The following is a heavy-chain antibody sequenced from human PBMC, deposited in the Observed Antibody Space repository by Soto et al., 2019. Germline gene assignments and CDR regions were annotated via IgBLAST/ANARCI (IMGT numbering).Heavy chain of an antibody. Sequence: QVQLVQSGAEVKKPGASVKVSCKASGYTFTSYAMHWVRQAPGQRLEWMGWINAGNGNTKYSQKFQGRVTITRDTSASTADMELSSLRSEDTAVYYCARTMVRGVIMGFDPWGQGTLVTVSS. CDR1: GYTFTSYA. D-gene: IGHD3-10*01. CDR3: ARTMVRGVIMGFDP. J-gene: IGHJ5*02. CDR2: INAGNGNT. V-gene: IGHV1-3*01.